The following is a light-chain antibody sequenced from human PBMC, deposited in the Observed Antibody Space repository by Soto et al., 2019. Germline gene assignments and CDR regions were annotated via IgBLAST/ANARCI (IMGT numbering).Light chain of an antibody. Sequence: EIVLTQSPGTLSLSPGERATLSCRASQSVGSSFLAWYQHKPGQAPRLLIYGTSSRATGIPDRFSGSGSGTDFTLTISRLEPEDFAVYYCQQYDTSPPEFSFGPGTKVDIK. CDR3: QQYDTSPPEFS. V-gene: IGKV3-20*01. J-gene: IGKJ3*01. CDR2: GTS. CDR1: QSVGSSF.